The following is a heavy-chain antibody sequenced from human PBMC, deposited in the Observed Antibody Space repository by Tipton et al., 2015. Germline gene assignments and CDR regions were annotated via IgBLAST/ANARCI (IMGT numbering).Heavy chain of an antibody. CDR3: ARSRYTVTPDS. CDR1: AYSISSDYY. V-gene: IGHV4-38-2*01. CDR2: ISHSGNT. D-gene: IGHD4-17*01. J-gene: IGHJ4*02. Sequence: TLSLTCAVSAYSISSDYYWGWIRQPPGKGLEWIGGISHSGNTFHNPSLRSRVIISVDPPKNQFSLTVTSVTAADTAVYYCARSRYTVTPDSWGQVTLVTVSS.